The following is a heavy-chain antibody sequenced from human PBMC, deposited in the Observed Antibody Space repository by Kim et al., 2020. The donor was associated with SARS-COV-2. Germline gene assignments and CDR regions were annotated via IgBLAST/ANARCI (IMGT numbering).Heavy chain of an antibody. CDR3: ASQGGWLFVGNYGMDV. D-gene: IGHD3-22*01. Sequence: SETLSLTCTVSGGSISSYYWSWIRQPPGKGLEWIGYIYYSGSTNYNPSLKSRVTISVDTSKNQFSLKLSSVTAADTAVYYCASQGGWLFVGNYGMDVWGQWTTVTVSS. V-gene: IGHV4-59*08. CDR2: IYYSGST. CDR1: GGSISSYY. J-gene: IGHJ6*02.